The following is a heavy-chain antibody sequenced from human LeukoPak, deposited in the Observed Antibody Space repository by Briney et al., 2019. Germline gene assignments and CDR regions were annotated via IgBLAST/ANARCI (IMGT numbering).Heavy chain of an antibody. CDR2: ISGSGGST. CDR1: GFTFSSYA. CDR3: ATFDSSGYYPNYYFDY. J-gene: IGHJ4*02. V-gene: IGHV3-23*01. Sequence: PGGSLRLSCAASGFTFSSYAMSWVRQAPGKGLEWVSAISGSGGSTYYADSVKGRFTISRDNSKNTLYLQMSSLRAEDTAVYYCATFDSSGYYPNYYFDYWGQGTLVTVSS. D-gene: IGHD3-22*01.